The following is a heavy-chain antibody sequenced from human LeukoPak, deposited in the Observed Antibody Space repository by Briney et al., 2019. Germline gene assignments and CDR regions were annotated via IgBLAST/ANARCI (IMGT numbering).Heavy chain of an antibody. CDR1: GFTVSSNY. D-gene: IGHD6-25*01. CDR2: ISGDGGST. V-gene: IGHV3-43*02. J-gene: IGHJ4*02. CDR3: AKEHKDEGRLIDY. Sequence: GGSLRLSCAASGFTVSSNYMSWVRQAPGKGLEWVSLISGDGGSTYYADSVKGRFTISRDNSKNSLYLQMNSLRTEDTALYYCAKEHKDEGRLIDYWGQGTLVTVSS.